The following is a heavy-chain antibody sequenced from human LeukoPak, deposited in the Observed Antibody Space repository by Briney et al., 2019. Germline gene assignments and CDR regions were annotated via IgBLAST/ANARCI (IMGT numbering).Heavy chain of an antibody. CDR2: ISSSSSYT. CDR1: GFTFSDYY. Sequence: GGSLRLSCAASGFTFSDYYMSWIRQAPGKGLEWVSYISSSSSYTNYADSVKGRFTISRDNAKNSLYLQMNSLRAEDTAVYYCAREHLYYYGSGSYGGMDVWDKGTTVTVSS. J-gene: IGHJ6*04. D-gene: IGHD3-10*01. CDR3: AREHLYYYGSGSYGGMDV. V-gene: IGHV3-11*06.